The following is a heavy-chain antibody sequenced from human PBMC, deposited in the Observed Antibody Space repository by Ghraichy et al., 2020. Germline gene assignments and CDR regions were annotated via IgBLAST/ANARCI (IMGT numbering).Heavy chain of an antibody. CDR1: GFNLSHYS. CDR2: ISRASTYI. J-gene: IGHJ4*02. D-gene: IGHD2-2*01. CDR3: ARPAFCSSSSCSYYLDH. Sequence: GGSLRLSCVGSGFNLSHYSIHWVRQAPGMRLEWVGSISRASTYIHYADSLEGRFTISRDDAKKSVFLQMTGLRAEDTAVYFCARPAFCSSSSCSYYLDHWGQGTLVTVSS. V-gene: IGHV3-21*01.